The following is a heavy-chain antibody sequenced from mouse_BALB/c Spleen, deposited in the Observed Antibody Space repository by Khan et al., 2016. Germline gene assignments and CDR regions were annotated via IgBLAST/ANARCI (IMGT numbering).Heavy chain of an antibody. CDR1: GYAFTNYL. CDR3: ARSDGYDESYAY. V-gene: IGHV1-54*01. J-gene: IGHJ3*01. CDR2: INPGSGGT. Sequence: QVQLQQSGAELVRPGTSVKVSCKASGYAFTNYLIEWVKQRPGQGLEWIGVINPGSGGTNYNEKFKGKATLTADKSPSTAYMQLSSLPSENSAVFFCARSDGYDESYAYWGQGTLVTVSA. D-gene: IGHD2-2*01.